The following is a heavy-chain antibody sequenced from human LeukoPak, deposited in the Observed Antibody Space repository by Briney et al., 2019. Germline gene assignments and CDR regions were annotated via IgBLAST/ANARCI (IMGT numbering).Heavy chain of an antibody. CDR1: GYTFTRHD. CDR2: VNPNSGNT. CDR3: ARGSTGGRYYYYMDV. Sequence: GASVKVSCKASGYTFTRHDVNWVRQATGQGLEWMGWVNPNSGNTGYAQKFQGRVTMTRNTSISTAYMELSSLRSEDTAVYYCARGSTGGRYYYYMDVWGKGTTVTVSS. D-gene: IGHD2-8*02. J-gene: IGHJ6*03. V-gene: IGHV1-8*01.